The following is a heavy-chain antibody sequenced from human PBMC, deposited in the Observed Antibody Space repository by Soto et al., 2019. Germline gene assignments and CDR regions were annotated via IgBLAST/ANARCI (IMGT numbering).Heavy chain of an antibody. D-gene: IGHD6-13*01. CDR2: INAGSGNT. Sequence: QVQLVQSGAEVKKPGASVKVSCTASGYTFTHYAIHWVRHAPGQRLEWMGFINAGSGNTKYSQTFQGRLTFTKDTSASTAYMDLSSLRSEDTAIYYCARGLAADGAWGQGTQVTVSS. CDR1: GYTFTHYA. V-gene: IGHV1-3*01. CDR3: ARGLAADGA. J-gene: IGHJ5*02.